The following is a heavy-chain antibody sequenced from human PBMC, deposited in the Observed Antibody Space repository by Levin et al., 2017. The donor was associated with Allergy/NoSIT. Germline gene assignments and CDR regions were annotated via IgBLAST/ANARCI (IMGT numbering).Heavy chain of an antibody. V-gene: IGHV3-30*18. Sequence: PGGSLRLSCAASGFTFSSYGMHWVRQAPGKGLEWVAVISYDGSNKYYADSVKGRFTISRDNSKNTLYLQMNSLRAEDTAVYYCAKDRFGYWGQGTLVTVSS. CDR2: ISYDGSNK. J-gene: IGHJ4*02. CDR3: AKDRFGY. D-gene: IGHD3-10*01. CDR1: GFTFSSYG.